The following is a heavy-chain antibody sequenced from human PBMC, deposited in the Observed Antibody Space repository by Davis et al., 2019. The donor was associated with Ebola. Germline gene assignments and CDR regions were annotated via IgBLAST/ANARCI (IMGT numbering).Heavy chain of an antibody. Sequence: ASVKVSCKTSGYKFTDNNIHWARQAPGQGLEWMGIIHPRAAGVTTYAQNFQGRLTMTIDTSTTTVYMQLSSLRSEDTSVYYCARDREGDWTFDIWGQGTMVTVSS. CDR2: IHPRAAGVT. CDR1: GYKFTDNN. CDR3: ARDREGDWTFDI. V-gene: IGHV1-46*01. D-gene: IGHD2-21*02. J-gene: IGHJ3*02.